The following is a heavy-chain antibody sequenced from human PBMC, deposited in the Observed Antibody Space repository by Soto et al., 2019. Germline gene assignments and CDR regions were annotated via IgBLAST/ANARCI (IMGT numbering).Heavy chain of an antibody. CDR1: GGSFSGYY. Sequence: QVQLQQWGAGLLKPSETLSLTCAVYGGSFSGYYWSGIRQPPGKGLEWIGEINHSGSTNYNPSLKSRFTISVDTSKNQFSMKLSSVTAADTAVYYCARGDLVGAMYDFDYWGQGTLVTVSS. CDR2: INHSGST. J-gene: IGHJ4*02. V-gene: IGHV4-34*01. CDR3: ARGDLVGAMYDFDY. D-gene: IGHD1-26*01.